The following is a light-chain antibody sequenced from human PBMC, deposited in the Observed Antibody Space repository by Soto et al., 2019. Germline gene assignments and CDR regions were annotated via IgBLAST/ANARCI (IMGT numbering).Light chain of an antibody. J-gene: IGKJ2*01. CDR2: LAF. V-gene: IGKV1-39*01. CDR1: QSIGSF. CDR3: QQNYMTPYT. Sequence: DIQLTQSPSSLSASVGDRVTITCRASQSIGSFVNWFQQKPGEAPKLLIYLAFNLQSGVPSRFSGSGSGRDFPLTINSLQPEDFATYYCQQNYMTPYTFGQGTKLEIK.